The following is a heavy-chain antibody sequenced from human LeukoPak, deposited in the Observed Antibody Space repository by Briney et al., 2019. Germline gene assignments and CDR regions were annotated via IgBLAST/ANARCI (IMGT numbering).Heavy chain of an antibody. D-gene: IGHD5-18*01. CDR2: ISWNSGSI. Sequence: GGSLTLSCAASGFTFDDYAMHWVRQAPGKGLEWVSGISWNSGSIGFADSVKGRFTISRDNAKNSLYLQMNSLRAEDTALYYCAKDNSNTAMYFDYWGQGTLVTVSS. J-gene: IGHJ4*02. CDR1: GFTFDDYA. V-gene: IGHV3-9*01. CDR3: AKDNSNTAMYFDY.